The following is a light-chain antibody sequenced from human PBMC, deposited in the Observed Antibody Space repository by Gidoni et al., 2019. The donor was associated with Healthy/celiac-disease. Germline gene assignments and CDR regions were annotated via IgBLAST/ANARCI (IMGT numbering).Light chain of an antibody. V-gene: IGLV3-1*01. Sequence: YELTQPHSVSVSPGQTASITCSGDKLGDKYACWYQQKPGQSPVLVIYQDSKRPSGIPERFSGSNSGNTATLTISGTQAMDEADYYCQAWDSSTVVFGGGTKLTVL. CDR3: QAWDSSTVV. CDR1: KLGDKY. J-gene: IGLJ2*01. CDR2: QDS.